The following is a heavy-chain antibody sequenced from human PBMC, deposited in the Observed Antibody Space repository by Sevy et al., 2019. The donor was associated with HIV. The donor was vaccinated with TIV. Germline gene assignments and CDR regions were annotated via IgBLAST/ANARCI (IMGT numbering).Heavy chain of an antibody. CDR3: AKDRNIAVAGYYFDY. CDR1: GFTFSSYG. CDR2: ISYDGSNK. J-gene: IGHJ4*02. D-gene: IGHD6-19*01. V-gene: IGHV3-30*18. Sequence: GGCLRLSCAASGFTFSSYGMHWVRQAPGKGLEWMAVISYDGSNKYYADSVKGRFTISRDNSKNTLYLQMNSLRAEETAVDDCAKDRNIAVAGYYFDYWGQGTLVTVSS.